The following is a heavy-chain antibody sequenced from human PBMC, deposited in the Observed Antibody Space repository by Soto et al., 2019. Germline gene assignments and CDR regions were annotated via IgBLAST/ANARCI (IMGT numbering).Heavy chain of an antibody. CDR3: TTGQRPIRFLEWLSRYYLDF. D-gene: IGHD3-3*01. CDR1: GYTLTELS. J-gene: IGHJ4*02. Sequence: QVQLVQSGAEVKKPGASVKVSCKVSGYTLTELSMHWVRQAPGKGLEWMGGFDPEDGETMYAQKFQGRVTMTEDTSADTAYMELSSLRSEDTAVYYCTTGQRPIRFLEWLSRYYLDFWGQGTLVTVSS. CDR2: FDPEDGET. V-gene: IGHV1-24*01.